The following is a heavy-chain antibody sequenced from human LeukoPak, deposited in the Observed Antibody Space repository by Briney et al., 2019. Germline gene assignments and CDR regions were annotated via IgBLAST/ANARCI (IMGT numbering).Heavy chain of an antibody. CDR1: GGSFSGYY. CDR3: AKLGYCSSTSCYEVDY. V-gene: IGHV4-34*01. CDR2: INHSGST. Sequence: NPSETLSLTCAVYGGSFSGYYWSWIRQPPGKGLEWIGEINHSGSTNYNPSLKSRVTISVDTSKNQFSLKLSSVTAADTAVYYCAKLGYCSSTSCYEVDYWGQGTLVTVSS. J-gene: IGHJ4*02. D-gene: IGHD2-2*01.